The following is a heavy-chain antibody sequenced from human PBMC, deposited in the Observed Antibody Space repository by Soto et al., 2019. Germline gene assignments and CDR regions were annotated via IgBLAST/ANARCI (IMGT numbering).Heavy chain of an antibody. J-gene: IGHJ6*02. CDR1: GYTFIRYG. Sequence: QVQLVQSAAEMKKPGASVKVSCKASGYTFIRYGITWVRQAPGQGLEWMGWISGYNDYTNYAQKLQGRVTMTADTSTRTVYMELRSLTSDGTGVYYCARGGYYDNGWEQLSYYGLDVWGQGTTVTVSS. CDR3: ARGGYYDNGWEQLSYYGLDV. V-gene: IGHV1-18*01. D-gene: IGHD3-22*01. CDR2: ISGYNDYT.